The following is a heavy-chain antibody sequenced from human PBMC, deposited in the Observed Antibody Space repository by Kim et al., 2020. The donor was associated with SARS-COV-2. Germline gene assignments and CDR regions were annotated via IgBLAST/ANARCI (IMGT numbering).Heavy chain of an antibody. D-gene: IGHD2-2*01. V-gene: IGHV1-3*01. J-gene: IGHJ6*02. CDR2: INAGNGNT. Sequence: ASVKVSCKASGYTFTSYAMHWVRQAPGQRLEWMGWINAGNGNTKYSQKFQGRVTITRDTSASTAYMELSSLRSEDTAVYYCARDQGIYCSSTSGRYGMDVWSQKTTVTV. CDR1: GYTFTSYA. CDR3: ARDQGIYCSSTSGRYGMDV.